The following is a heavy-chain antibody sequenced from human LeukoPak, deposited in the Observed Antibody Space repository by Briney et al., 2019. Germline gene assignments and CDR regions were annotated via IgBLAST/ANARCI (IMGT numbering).Heavy chain of an antibody. CDR3: ARDEAVLWFGELLNY. D-gene: IGHD3-10*01. CDR1: GYTFTSYG. CDR2: ISAYNGNT. J-gene: IGHJ4*02. V-gene: IGHV1-18*01. Sequence: GASVKVSCTASGYTFTSYGISWVRQAPGQGLEWMGWISAYNGNTNYAQKLQGRVTMTTDTSTSTAYMELRSLRSDDTAVYYCARDEAVLWFGELLNYWGQGTLVTVSS.